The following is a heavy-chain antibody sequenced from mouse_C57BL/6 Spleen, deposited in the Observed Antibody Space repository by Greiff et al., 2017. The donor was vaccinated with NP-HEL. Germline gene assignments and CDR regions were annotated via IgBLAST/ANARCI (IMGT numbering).Heavy chain of an antibody. Sequence: QVQLQQSGAELVRPGTSVKVSCKASGYAFTNYLIERVQQRPGQGLEWIGVINPGRGGTNHNEKFKGQATLTADKSSSTAYMQLSSLTSEDSAVYFCARSDDYDGSYAMDYWGQGASVTVSS. CDR2: INPGRGGT. D-gene: IGHD2-4*01. V-gene: IGHV1-54*01. CDR3: ARSDDYDGSYAMDY. CDR1: GYAFTNYL. J-gene: IGHJ4*01.